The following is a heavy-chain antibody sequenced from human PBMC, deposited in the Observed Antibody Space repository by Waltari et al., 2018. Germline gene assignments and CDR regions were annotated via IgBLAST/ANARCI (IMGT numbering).Heavy chain of an antibody. V-gene: IGHV3-30*18. CDR2: ISFHGGNI. Sequence: QVKLVESGGGVVQPGRFRRLSCAASGFSCRSCGMHWVRQAPGKGREWVAVISFHGGNIYYADSVKGRFTISRDNSKNTLYLQMNSLRAEDTAVYYCAKGQYFDWRMDVWGQGTTVTVSS. CDR1: GFSCRSCG. D-gene: IGHD3-9*01. J-gene: IGHJ6*02. CDR3: AKGQYFDWRMDV.